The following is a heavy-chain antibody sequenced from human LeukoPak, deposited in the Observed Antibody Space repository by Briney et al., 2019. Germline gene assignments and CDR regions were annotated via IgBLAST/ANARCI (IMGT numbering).Heavy chain of an antibody. CDR3: ARGGYEYSRPMDV. CDR1: GGSFSGYY. V-gene: IGHV4-34*01. Sequence: SETLSLTCAVYGGSFSGYYWSWIRQPPGKGLEWIGEINHSGSTNYNPSLKSRVTISVDTSKNQFSLKLSSVTAADTAVYYCARGGYEYSRPMDVWGKGTTVTVSS. D-gene: IGHD6-6*01. CDR2: INHSGST. J-gene: IGHJ6*04.